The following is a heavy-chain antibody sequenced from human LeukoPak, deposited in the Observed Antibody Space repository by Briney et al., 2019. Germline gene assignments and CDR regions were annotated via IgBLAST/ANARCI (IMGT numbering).Heavy chain of an antibody. CDR2: IYHSGST. V-gene: IGHV4-30-2*01. CDR3: ARGGSSGDFGY. J-gene: IGHJ4*02. D-gene: IGHD1-26*01. CDR1: GCSISSGGYS. Sequence: SETLSLTCAVSGCSISSGGYSWSWIRQPPGKGLEWIGYIYHSGSTYYNPSLKSRVTISVDRSKNQFSLKLSSVTAADTAVYYCARGGSSGDFGYWGQGTLVTVSS.